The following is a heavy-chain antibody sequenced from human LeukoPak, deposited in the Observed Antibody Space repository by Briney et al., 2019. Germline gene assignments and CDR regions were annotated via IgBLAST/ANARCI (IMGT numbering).Heavy chain of an antibody. Sequence: GESLKISCRGSGYSFTSYWISWVRQMPGKGLEWMGRIDPSDSYTNYSPSFQGHVTISADKSISTAYLQWSSLKASDTAMYYCATLTYGSGSYTYFQHWGQGTLVIVSS. CDR1: GYSFTSYW. CDR2: IDPSDSYT. CDR3: ATLTYGSGSYTYFQH. D-gene: IGHD3-10*01. V-gene: IGHV5-10-1*01. J-gene: IGHJ1*01.